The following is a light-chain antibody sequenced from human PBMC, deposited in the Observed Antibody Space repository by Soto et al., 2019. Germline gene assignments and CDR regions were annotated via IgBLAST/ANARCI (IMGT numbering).Light chain of an antibody. J-gene: IGLJ1*01. V-gene: IGLV2-14*01. Sequence: QSALTQPASVSVSPGQSITFTYTGTSSDVGGYKYVSWYQQHPGKAPKLLIYEVENRPSGVSSRFFGSKSGNTASLTISGLHVDDEADYYCSSFESRGTLVFGTGTKVTVL. CDR3: SSFESRGTLV. CDR2: EVE. CDR1: SSDVGGYKY.